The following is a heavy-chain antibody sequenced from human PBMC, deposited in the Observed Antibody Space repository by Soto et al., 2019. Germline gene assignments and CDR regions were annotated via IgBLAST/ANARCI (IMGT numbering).Heavy chain of an antibody. CDR1: GYNFINYG. CDR3: VRDLDGSGSYYTDY. J-gene: IGHJ4*02. V-gene: IGHV1-18*01. D-gene: IGHD3-10*01. Sequence: ASVKVSCKASGYNFINYGITWVRQAPGQGLEWMGWISVHNGNIKYAQKLQGRVTMTTDTSTSTAYMELRSLRSDDTAVYYCVRDLDGSGSYYTDYWGPGTVVTV. CDR2: ISVHNGNI.